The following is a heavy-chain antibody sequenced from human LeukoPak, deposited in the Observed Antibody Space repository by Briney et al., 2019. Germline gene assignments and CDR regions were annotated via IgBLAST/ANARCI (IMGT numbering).Heavy chain of an antibody. CDR3: AGTFLTTVTTPYMDV. D-gene: IGHD4-17*01. Sequence: WASVKVSCKASGGTFSSYAISWVRQAPGQGLEWMGGIIPIFGTANYAQKFQGRVTITADESTSTVYMELSSLRSEDTAVYYCAGTFLTTVTTPYMDVWGKGTTVTISS. J-gene: IGHJ6*03. CDR2: IIPIFGTA. V-gene: IGHV1-69*13. CDR1: GGTFSSYA.